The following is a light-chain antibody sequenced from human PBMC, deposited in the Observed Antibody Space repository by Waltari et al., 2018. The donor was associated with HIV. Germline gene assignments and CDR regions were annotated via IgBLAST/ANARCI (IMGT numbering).Light chain of an antibody. J-gene: IGLJ2*01. V-gene: IGLV2-14*01. Sequence: QSALTQPASVSGSPGQSITISCTGTSSDLGTYNSVSWYQQHPGKAPNLMIYDVSNRPSGVSNRFSGSKSGNTASLTISGLQAEDEADYYCSSYTSSSTPVVFGGGTKLTVL. CDR2: DVS. CDR3: SSYTSSSTPVV. CDR1: SSDLGTYNS.